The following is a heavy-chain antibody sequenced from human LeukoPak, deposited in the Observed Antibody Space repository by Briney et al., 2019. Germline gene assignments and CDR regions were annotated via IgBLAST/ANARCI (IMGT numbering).Heavy chain of an antibody. CDR1: GYTFTSYG. CDR3: ARDHLPYYYDSSGYQGFDP. Sequence: ASVKVSCKASGYTFTSYGISWVRQAPGQGLEWMGWISAYNGNTNYARKLQGRVTMTTDTSTSTAYMELRSLRSDDTAVYYCARDHLPYYYDSSGYQGFDPWGQGTLVTVSS. D-gene: IGHD3-22*01. V-gene: IGHV1-18*01. J-gene: IGHJ5*02. CDR2: ISAYNGNT.